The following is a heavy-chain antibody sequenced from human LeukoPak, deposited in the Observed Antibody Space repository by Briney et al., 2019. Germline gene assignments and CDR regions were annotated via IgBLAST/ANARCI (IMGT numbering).Heavy chain of an antibody. D-gene: IGHD1-1*01. V-gene: IGHV3-7*01. CDR1: GFTCSSYW. CDR3: ARVDWNYYGMDV. J-gene: IGHJ6*02. CDR2: IKQDGSEK. Sequence: GGSLRRSCAASGFTCSSYWMSWVRQAPGKGLEWVANIKQDGSEKYYVDSVKGRFTISRDNAKSSLYLQMNSLRAEDTAVYYCARVDWNYYGMDVWGQGTTVTVSS.